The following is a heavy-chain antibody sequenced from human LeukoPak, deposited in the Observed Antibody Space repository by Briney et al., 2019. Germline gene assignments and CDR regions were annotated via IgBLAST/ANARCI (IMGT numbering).Heavy chain of an antibody. Sequence: SETLSLTCTVSGGSISSYYWSWIRQPAGKGLEWIGRIYASGSTNYNPSLKSRVTMSVDTSKNQFSLKLTSVTAADTAVYYRARDQAVAYYYYFMDVWGKGTTVTVSS. J-gene: IGHJ6*03. CDR2: IYASGST. CDR1: GGSISSYY. V-gene: IGHV4-4*07. D-gene: IGHD2-15*01. CDR3: ARDQAVAYYYYFMDV.